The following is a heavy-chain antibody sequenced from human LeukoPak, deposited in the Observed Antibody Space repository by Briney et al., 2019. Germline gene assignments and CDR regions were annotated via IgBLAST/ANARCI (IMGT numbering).Heavy chain of an antibody. CDR1: GFTLSNSA. J-gene: IGHJ4*02. CDR2: LSGDGYTT. CDR3: ARVWAWGSGKCFDN. D-gene: IGHD7-27*01. Sequence: GGSLRLSCAASGFTLSNSAMSWVRQAPGKGLEWVSTLSGDGYTTYYADSVKGRFTVSRDNSKNTLYLQMNSLRVEDTALYYCARVWAWGSGKCFDNWGQGTLVTVSS. V-gene: IGHV3-23*01.